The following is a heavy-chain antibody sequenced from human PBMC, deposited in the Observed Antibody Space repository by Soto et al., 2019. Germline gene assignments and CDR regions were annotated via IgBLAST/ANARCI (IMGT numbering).Heavy chain of an antibody. J-gene: IGHJ6*02. CDR2: IYFSGST. CDR3: ARISTSCHWAMCYYYGMDV. V-gene: IGHV4-39*01. D-gene: IGHD2-2*01. CDR1: GGYITSDSYY. Sequence: SETLSLTCTVSGGYITSDSYYWAWIRQPPGKGLEWIGSIYFSGSTYYNSALKSRLAISIDMSKNQFSLKLSSVTAADTAVYYCARISTSCHWAMCYYYGMDVWGQGTTVTVSS.